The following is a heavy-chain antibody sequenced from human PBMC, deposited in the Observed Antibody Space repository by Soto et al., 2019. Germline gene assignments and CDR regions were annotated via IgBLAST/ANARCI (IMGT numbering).Heavy chain of an antibody. J-gene: IGHJ6*02. CDR2: IYSGGST. CDR1: GFTVSSNY. V-gene: IGHV3-53*01. Sequence: GGSLRLSCAVSGFTVSSNYMSWVRQAPGKGLEWVSVIYSGGSTYYADSVKGRFTISRDNSKNTLYLQMNSLRAEDTAVYYCARSRRDGYNPYYYYGMDVWGQGTTVTVSS. CDR3: ARSRRDGYNPYYYYGMDV. D-gene: IGHD5-12*01.